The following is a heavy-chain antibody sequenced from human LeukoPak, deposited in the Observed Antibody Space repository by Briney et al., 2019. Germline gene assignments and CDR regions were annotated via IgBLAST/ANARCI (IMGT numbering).Heavy chain of an antibody. D-gene: IGHD1-1*01. J-gene: IGHJ4*02. V-gene: IGHV3-21*01. CDR2: VGSVTTYI. CDR3: ANGIRYYFDN. CDR1: GFTFSDYT. Sequence: SGGSLRLSCAASGFTFSDYTMNWVRQAPGKGLEWVSSVGSVTTYIYYADSVKGRFTISRDNAKNSLSLQMNSLRAEDTAVYYCANGIRYYFDNWGQGTLVTVSS.